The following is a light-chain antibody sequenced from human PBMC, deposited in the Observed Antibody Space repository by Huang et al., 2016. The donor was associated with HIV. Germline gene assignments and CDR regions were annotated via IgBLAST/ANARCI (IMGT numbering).Light chain of an antibody. CDR2: GAS. CDR1: QSVRSSY. CDR3: QQYGTSPGT. Sequence: EIVLTQSPGTLSLSPGERATRSCRASQSVRSSYLAWYQQKPGQAPRLLIYGASSRATGIPDRFSGSGSGTDFTLTISRLEPEDFAVYYCQQYGTSPGTFGQGTKVEIK. V-gene: IGKV3-20*01. J-gene: IGKJ1*01.